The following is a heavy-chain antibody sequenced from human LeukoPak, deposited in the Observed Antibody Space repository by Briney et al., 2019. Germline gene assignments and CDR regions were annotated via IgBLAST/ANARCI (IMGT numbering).Heavy chain of an antibody. J-gene: IGHJ4*02. V-gene: IGHV3-66*01. Sequence: GSLRLSCAASGFTVSSNYMSWVRQAPGKGLEWVSVIYSGGSTYYTDSVKGRFTISRDNSKNTLYLQMSSLRAEDTAVYYCVKDIREAAGGGYFDYWGQGTLVTVSS. CDR3: VKDIREAAGGGYFDY. D-gene: IGHD6-13*01. CDR2: IYSGGST. CDR1: GFTVSSNY.